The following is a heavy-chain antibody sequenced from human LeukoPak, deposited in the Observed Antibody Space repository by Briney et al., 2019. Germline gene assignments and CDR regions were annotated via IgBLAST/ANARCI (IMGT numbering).Heavy chain of an antibody. Sequence: GGSLRLSCAASGFTFSSYWMHWVRQARGKRLLWVSRINSDGSSTSYADSVKGRFTISRDNAKNTLYLQMNSLRAEDPAAYYCARRIAAAAAPYYFDYWGQGTLVTVSS. D-gene: IGHD6-13*01. CDR2: INSDGSST. V-gene: IGHV3-74*01. CDR1: GFTFSSYW. CDR3: ARRIAAAAAPYYFDY. J-gene: IGHJ4*02.